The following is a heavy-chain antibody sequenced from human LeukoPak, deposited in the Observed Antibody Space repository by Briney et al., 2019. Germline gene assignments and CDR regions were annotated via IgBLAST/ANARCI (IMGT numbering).Heavy chain of an antibody. D-gene: IGHD3-10*01. J-gene: IGHJ4*02. CDR2: ISGSGGST. CDR1: GFTFSSYA. V-gene: IGHV3-23*01. CDR3: AKDREVGYYYGSGSYGDLDY. Sequence: QTGGSLRLSCAASGFTFSSYAMSWVRQAPGKGLEWVSAISGSGGSTYYADSVKGRFTISRDNSKNTLYLQMNSLRAEDTAVYYCAKDREVGYYYGSGSYGDLDYWGQETLVTVSS.